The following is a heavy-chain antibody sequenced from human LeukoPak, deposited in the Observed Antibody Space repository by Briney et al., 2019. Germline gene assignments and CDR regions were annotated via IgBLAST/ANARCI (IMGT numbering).Heavy chain of an antibody. J-gene: IGHJ4*02. CDR2: IKQDGSGK. D-gene: IGHD2-2*01. CDR1: GLTFSSYW. Sequence: PGGSLRLSCAASGLTFSSYWMSWVRQAPGKGLEWVANIKQDGSGKYYVDSVKGRFTISRDNAKNSLYLQMNSLRAEDTAVYYCARDLVVVPAAIIGPLDYWGQGTLVTVSS. V-gene: IGHV3-7*01. CDR3: ARDLVVVPAAIIGPLDY.